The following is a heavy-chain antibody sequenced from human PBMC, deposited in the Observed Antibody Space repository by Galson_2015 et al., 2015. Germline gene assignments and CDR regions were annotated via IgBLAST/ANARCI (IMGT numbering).Heavy chain of an antibody. J-gene: IGHJ4*02. CDR2: IYYSGGT. D-gene: IGHD6-19*01. CDR3: ARHGSSSGWSPTRIDY. CDR1: GGSISSGDYY. Sequence: TLSLTCTVSGGSISSGDYYWSWIRQPPGKGLEWIGYIYYSGGTYYNPSLKSRVTISVDTSKNQFSLKLSSVTAADTAVYYCARHGSSSGWSPTRIDYWGQGTLVTVSS. V-gene: IGHV4-30-4*01.